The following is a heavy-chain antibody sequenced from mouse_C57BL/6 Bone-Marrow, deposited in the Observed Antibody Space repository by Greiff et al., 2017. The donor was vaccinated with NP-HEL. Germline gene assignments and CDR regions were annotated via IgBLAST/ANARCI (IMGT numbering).Heavy chain of an antibody. V-gene: IGHV1-55*01. D-gene: IGHD1-1*01. CDR3: ARYPYGSSYWYFDV. J-gene: IGHJ1*03. CDR1: GYTFTSYW. CDR2: IYPGSGST. Sequence: QVQLQQPGAELVKPGASVKISCKASGYTFTSYWITWVKQRPGQGLEWIGDIYPGSGSTNYNEKFKSKATLTVDTSSSTAYMQLSSLTSEDSAVYYCARYPYGSSYWYFDVWGTGTTVTVSS.